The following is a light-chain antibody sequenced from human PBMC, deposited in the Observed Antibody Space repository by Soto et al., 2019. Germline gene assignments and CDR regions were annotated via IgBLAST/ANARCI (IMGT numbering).Light chain of an antibody. CDR2: GAS. CDR3: QQYGSSPDT. J-gene: IGKJ2*01. Sequence: EIVLTQSPGTLSLSPGERATLSCRASQSVSSNYLAWYQQKPGQAPRLLIYGASSRATGIPDRFSGSGSGTDFTLTINRLEPEDFVVYFCQQYGSSPDTFGQGNKLEIK. V-gene: IGKV3-20*01. CDR1: QSVSSNY.